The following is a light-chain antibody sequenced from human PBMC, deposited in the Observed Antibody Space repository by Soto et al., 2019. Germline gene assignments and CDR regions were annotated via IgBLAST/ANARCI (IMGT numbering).Light chain of an antibody. Sequence: QSVLTQPRSVSGSPGQSVTISCTGTSSDVGGYEYVSWYQQHPGKAPKLMIYDVSKRPSGVPDRFSGSRSGNTASLTISGLQTEDAADYYCCSYAGSPFYVFGIGTKVTVL. CDR3: CSYAGSPFYV. V-gene: IGLV2-11*01. J-gene: IGLJ1*01. CDR1: SSDVGGYEY. CDR2: DVS.